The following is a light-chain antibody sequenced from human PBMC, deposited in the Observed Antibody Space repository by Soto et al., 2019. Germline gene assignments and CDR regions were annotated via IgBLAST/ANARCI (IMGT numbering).Light chain of an antibody. CDR2: KAS. CDR1: QSISSW. CDR3: QQYNSYVT. J-gene: IGKJ4*01. V-gene: IGKV1-5*03. Sequence: DIQMTQSPSTLPASVGDRVTITCWASQSISSWLAWYQQKPGKAPKLLIYKASSLESGVPSRFSGSGSGTEFTLTISSLQPDDFATYYCQQYNSYVTVGGGTKVEIK.